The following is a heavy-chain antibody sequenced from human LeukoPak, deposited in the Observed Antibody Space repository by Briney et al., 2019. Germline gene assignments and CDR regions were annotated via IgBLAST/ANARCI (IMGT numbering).Heavy chain of an antibody. CDR2: IIPIFGTA. V-gene: IGHV1-69*13. D-gene: IGHD2-2*01. J-gene: IGHJ4*02. CDR3: ARPVGCTSCYATDY. CDR1: GGTFSSYA. Sequence: ASVMVSCKASGGTFSSYAISWVRQAPGQGLEWMGGIIPIFGTANYAQKFQGRVTITADESTSTAYMELSSLRSEDTAVYYCARPVGCTSCYATDYWGQGTLVTVSS.